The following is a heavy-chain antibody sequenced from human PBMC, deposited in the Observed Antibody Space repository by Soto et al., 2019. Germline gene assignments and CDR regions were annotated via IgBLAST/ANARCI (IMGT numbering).Heavy chain of an antibody. CDR2: IYYSGST. V-gene: IGHV4-30-4*01. D-gene: IGHD6-6*01. J-gene: IGHJ4*02. CDR1: GGSINSGDYY. Sequence: QVQLQESGPGLVKPSQTLSLTCTVSGGSINSGDYYWSWIRQPPGKGLEWIGYIYYSGSTNYNPSLKSRLSISVDTSKNQFSLRLSSVTAADTAVHYCARDRYSSSPSFDSWGQGTLVTVSS. CDR3: ARDRYSSSPSFDS.